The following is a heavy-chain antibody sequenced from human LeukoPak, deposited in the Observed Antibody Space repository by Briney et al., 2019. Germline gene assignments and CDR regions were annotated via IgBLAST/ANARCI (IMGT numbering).Heavy chain of an antibody. J-gene: IGHJ4*02. CDR2: IKQDGSEK. CDR1: RFTFSNYW. Sequence: PGGSLRLSCAASRFTFSNYWMSWVRQAPGKGLEWVANIKQDGSEKYYADSGKGRFTISRDNSKNTLYLQMNSLRAEDTAVYYCAKDIIGYSSSSELGFDYWGQGTLVTVSS. CDR3: AKDIIGYSSSSELGFDY. D-gene: IGHD6-13*01. V-gene: IGHV3-7*01.